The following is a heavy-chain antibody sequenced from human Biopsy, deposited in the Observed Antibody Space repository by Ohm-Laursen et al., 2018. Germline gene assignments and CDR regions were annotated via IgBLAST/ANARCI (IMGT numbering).Heavy chain of an antibody. CDR2: ISYTGGI. D-gene: IGHD2-2*01. CDR3: ARMPHFDY. CDR1: GGSISGYH. J-gene: IGHJ4*02. V-gene: IGHV4-59*07. Sequence: SDTLSLTCAVSGGSISGYHWSWIRKSPGKGLKWLAYISYTGGITSNPSLNGRATMSLDTSKNQFSLRLIYVTTADTAVYYCARMPHFDYWGQGILVTVSS.